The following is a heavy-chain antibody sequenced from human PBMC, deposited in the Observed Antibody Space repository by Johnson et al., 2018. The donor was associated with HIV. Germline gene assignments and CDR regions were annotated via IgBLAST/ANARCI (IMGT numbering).Heavy chain of an antibody. Sequence: EVQLVESGGGVVQPGRSLRLSCAASGFTFSSYAMHWVRQAPGKGLEWVADIKCDGSEKYYVDSVKGRFTISRDNAKNSLDLQMNSLRAEDTAVYYCARERPRDAFDIWGQGTMVTVSS. V-gene: IGHV3-7*03. CDR1: GFTFSSYA. CDR3: ARERPRDAFDI. J-gene: IGHJ3*02. CDR2: IKCDGSEK.